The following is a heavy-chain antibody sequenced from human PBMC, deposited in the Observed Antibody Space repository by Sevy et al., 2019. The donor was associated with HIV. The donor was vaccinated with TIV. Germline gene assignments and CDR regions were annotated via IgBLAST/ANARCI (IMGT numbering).Heavy chain of an antibody. Sequence: VSVKVSCKASGYSFTYSAMQWVRQAPGQGLEWMGWINAGNGNTKYSQKLKGRVTITRDTSARTAYLELSSLRPEDTAVYYCAKDAGGGSSYFDYWGQGTLVTVSS. J-gene: IGHJ4*02. CDR2: INAGNGNT. CDR1: GYSFTYSA. V-gene: IGHV1-3*01. D-gene: IGHD2-15*01. CDR3: AKDAGGGSSYFDY.